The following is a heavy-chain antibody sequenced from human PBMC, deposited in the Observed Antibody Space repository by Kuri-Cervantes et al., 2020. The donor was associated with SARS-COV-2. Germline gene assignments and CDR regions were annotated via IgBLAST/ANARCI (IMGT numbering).Heavy chain of an antibody. D-gene: IGHD6-13*01. CDR1: GYTFTGYY. J-gene: IGHJ5*02. Sequence: ASVKVSCKASGYTFTGYYMHWVRQAPGQGLEWMGWINPNSGGTNYAQKFQGRVTMTTDTSTSTAYMELRCLRSDDTAVYYCARDPLPVYSSPSGWSWFDPWGQGTLVTVSS. CDR3: ARDPLPVYSSPSGWSWFDP. CDR2: INPNSGGT. V-gene: IGHV1-2*02.